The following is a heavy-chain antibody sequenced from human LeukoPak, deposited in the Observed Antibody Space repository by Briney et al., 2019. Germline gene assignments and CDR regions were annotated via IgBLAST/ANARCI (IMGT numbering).Heavy chain of an antibody. J-gene: IGHJ4*02. Sequence: GGSVRLSCAVSGLTFSSYSMNWVRQAPGKGLEWVASVSPSSSYIYYADSVKGRFTISRDNAKNSLYLQMHSLRDEDTAVYYCARAPPRYGSGSFHFDFWGQGTLVTVSS. D-gene: IGHD3-10*01. CDR1: GLTFSSYS. CDR2: VSPSSSYI. CDR3: ARAPPRYGSGSFHFDF. V-gene: IGHV3-21*01.